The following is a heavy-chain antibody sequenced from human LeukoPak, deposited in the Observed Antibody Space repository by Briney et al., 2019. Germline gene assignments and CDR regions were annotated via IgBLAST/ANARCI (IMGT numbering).Heavy chain of an antibody. CDR1: GFTFIIYA. D-gene: IGHD6-13*01. J-gene: IGHJ4*02. V-gene: IGHV3-30*02. CDR3: AKERDSSSWSDY. CDR2: IRYDGSDK. Sequence: GGSLRLSCAASGFTFIIYAMPWVRQAPGKGLEWVAFIRYDGSDKYYADSVKGRFTISRDNSKNTLYLQMNSLRADDTAVYYCAKERDSSSWSDYWGQGTLVTVSS.